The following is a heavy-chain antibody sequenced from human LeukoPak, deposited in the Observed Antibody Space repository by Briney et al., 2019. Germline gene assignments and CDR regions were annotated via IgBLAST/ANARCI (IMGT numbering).Heavy chain of an antibody. Sequence: GGSLRLSCAASGFTLSSYAMSWVRQAPGKGLEWVSLISGNAGSTYYADSVKGRFTISRGNSKNTLYLQMNSLRAEDTAVYYCAKEVPYSSGWPLDYWGQGTLVTVSS. CDR2: ISGNAGST. J-gene: IGHJ4*02. CDR3: AKEVPYSSGWPLDY. D-gene: IGHD6-19*01. V-gene: IGHV3-23*01. CDR1: GFTLSSYA.